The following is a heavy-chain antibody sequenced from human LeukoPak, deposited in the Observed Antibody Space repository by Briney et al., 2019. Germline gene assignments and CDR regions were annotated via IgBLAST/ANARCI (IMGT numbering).Heavy chain of an antibody. V-gene: IGHV5-51*01. CDR1: GYSFTSYW. D-gene: IGHD3-10*01. CDR2: IYPGDSDT. CDR3: ARSGYGSGSYYNSAFDY. Sequence: LGESLKISCKGSGYSFTSYWIGWVRQMPGKGLERMGIIYPGDSDTRYSPSFQGQVTISADKSISTAYLQWSSLKASDTAMYYCARSGYGSGSYYNSAFDYWGQGTLVTVSS. J-gene: IGHJ4*02.